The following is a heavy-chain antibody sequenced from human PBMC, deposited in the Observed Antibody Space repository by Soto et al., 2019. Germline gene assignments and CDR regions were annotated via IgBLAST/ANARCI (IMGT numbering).Heavy chain of an antibody. V-gene: IGHV1-3*01. CDR2: INAGNGNT. D-gene: IGHD2-15*01. CDR3: ARVASRCRGGSCYLHDYYYYGMDV. CDR1: GYTFTSYA. Sequence: QVQLVQSGAEVKKPGASVKVSCKASGYTFTSYAMHWVRQAPGQRLEWMGWINAGNGNTKYSQKFQGRVTITRDTSASTAYMELSSLRSEDTAVYYCARVASRCRGGSCYLHDYYYYGMDVWGQGTTVTVSS. J-gene: IGHJ6*02.